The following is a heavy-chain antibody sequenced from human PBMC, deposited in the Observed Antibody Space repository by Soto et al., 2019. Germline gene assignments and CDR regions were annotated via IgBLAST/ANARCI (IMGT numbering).Heavy chain of an antibody. CDR2: VRGDNGHT. CDR1: GYTFTTHG. D-gene: IGHD2-15*01. CDR3: ARDLGYCRSGTCYREWFDP. J-gene: IGHJ5*02. Sequence: QVQLVQSGAEVKKPGASVKVSCEASGYTFTTHGISRVRQVPGQGLEWMGWVRGDNGHTNYAQSLQGRVTMTTDTSTNTAYMELRSLRSDDTAVYYCARDLGYCRSGTCYREWFDPWGQGTLVTVSS. V-gene: IGHV1-18*01.